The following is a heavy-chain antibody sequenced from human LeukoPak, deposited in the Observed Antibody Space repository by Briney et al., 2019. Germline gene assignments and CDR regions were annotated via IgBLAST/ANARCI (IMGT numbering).Heavy chain of an antibody. D-gene: IGHD3-3*01. CDR3: ARAQNYDFWSGYYE. CDR1: GGSFSGYY. V-gene: IGHV4-34*01. Sequence: SETLSLTCAVYGGSFSGYYWSWIRQPPGKGLEWIGEINHSGSTNYNPSLKSRVTISVDTSKNQFSLKLSSVTAVDTAVYYCARAQNYDFWSGYYEWGQGTLVTVSS. CDR2: INHSGST. J-gene: IGHJ4*02.